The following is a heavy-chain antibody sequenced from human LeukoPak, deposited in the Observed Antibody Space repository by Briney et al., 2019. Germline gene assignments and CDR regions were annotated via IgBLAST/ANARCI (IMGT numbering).Heavy chain of an antibody. Sequence: GGSLRLSCTASGFTFSSHNMNWVRQAPGKGLEWVSSISSSSSYIYYADSVKGRFTISRDNAETSLYLQMNSLRAEDTAVYYCAGLYSSGWYGPWGQGTLVTVSS. V-gene: IGHV3-21*01. CDR3: AGLYSSGWYGP. CDR1: GFTFSSHN. CDR2: ISSSSSYI. D-gene: IGHD6-19*01. J-gene: IGHJ5*02.